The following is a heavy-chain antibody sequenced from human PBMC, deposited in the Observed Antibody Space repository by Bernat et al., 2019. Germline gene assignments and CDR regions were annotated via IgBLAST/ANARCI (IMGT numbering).Heavy chain of an antibody. V-gene: IGHV3-23*01. CDR1: GFTFSSYA. J-gene: IGHJ3*02. CDR3: AKDQRYCTTTSYYGNDAFDI. Sequence: EVQLLESGGGLVQPGGSLRLSCAASGFTFSSYAMSWVRQAPGKGLEWVSAISGSGGRTYYEDSVKGRFTISRNKSKNTLYFQMNSLRAEDTAVYYCAKDQRYCTTTSYYGNDAFDIWGQGTMVTVSS. D-gene: IGHD2-2*01. CDR2: ISGSGGRT.